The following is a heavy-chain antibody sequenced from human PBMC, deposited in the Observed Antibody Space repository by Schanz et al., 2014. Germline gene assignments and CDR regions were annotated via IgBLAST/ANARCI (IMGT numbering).Heavy chain of an antibody. CDR2: INLSGGST. CDR1: GYTFTSYS. Sequence: QVQLVQSGAEVKKPGASVKVSCKASGYTFTSYSMHWVRQAPGQGLEWMGIINLSGGSTNNAQKCEGRLYMTRYTSTITVYMELRSMRSDDTAVYYCARDRRRYCSTASGLPDTCFDPWGQGTLVIVSS. J-gene: IGHJ5*02. V-gene: IGHV1-46*01. D-gene: IGHD2-2*01. CDR3: ARDRRRYCSTASGLPDTCFDP.